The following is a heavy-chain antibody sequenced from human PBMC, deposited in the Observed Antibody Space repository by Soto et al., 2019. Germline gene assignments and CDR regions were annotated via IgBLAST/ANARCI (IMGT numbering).Heavy chain of an antibody. D-gene: IGHD6-13*01. J-gene: IGHJ5*02. CDR2: MNANSGNT. V-gene: IGHV1-8*01. Sequence: QVQLVQSGAEVKKPGASVKVSCKASGYTFTSYDINWVRQATGQGLEWMGWMNANSGNTGYAQKFQGRVTMPTNTSISTAYMERSSLRSEDNAVYYSARARSAAGTGWFDPWGEGTLVTVSS. CDR1: GYTFTSYD. CDR3: ARARSAAGTGWFDP.